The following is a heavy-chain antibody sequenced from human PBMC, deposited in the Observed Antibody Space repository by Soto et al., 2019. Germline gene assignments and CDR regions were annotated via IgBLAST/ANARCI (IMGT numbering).Heavy chain of an antibody. CDR1: GFTFSSYG. Sequence: GGSLRLSCAASGFTFSSYGMHWVRQAPGKGLEWVAVISYDGNNKYYADSVKGRFTISRDNSKNTLYLQMNSLRAEDTAVYYCVGELASGCWGQGTLVTVSS. CDR3: VGELASGC. V-gene: IGHV3-30*03. J-gene: IGHJ4*02. CDR2: ISYDGNNK. D-gene: IGHD6-19*01.